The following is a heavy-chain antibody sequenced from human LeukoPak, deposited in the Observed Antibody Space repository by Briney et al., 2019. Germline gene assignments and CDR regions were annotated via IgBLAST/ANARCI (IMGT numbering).Heavy chain of an antibody. CDR3: ARGYQLHHYYYYGMDV. CDR2: IWYDGSNK. Sequence: GGSLRLSCAASGFTFSSYGMHWVCQAPGKGLEWVAVIWYDGSNKYYADSVKGRFTISRDNSKNTLYLQMNSLRAEDTAVYYCARGYQLHHYYYYGMDVWGKGTTVTVSS. CDR1: GFTFSSYG. V-gene: IGHV3-33*01. J-gene: IGHJ6*04. D-gene: IGHD2-2*01.